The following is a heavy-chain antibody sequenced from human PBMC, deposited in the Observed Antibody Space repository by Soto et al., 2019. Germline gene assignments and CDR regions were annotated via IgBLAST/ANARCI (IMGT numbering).Heavy chain of an antibody. CDR1: GYFFNTYW. V-gene: IGHV5-51*01. Sequence: EVQLVQSGAEVKEPGESLKISCKASGYFFNTYWIGWVRQTGKGLEWIGMIYPGDSDTRYSPSFQGQVTISVDKSISTTYLQWSSPRASDTAMYYCANLAYYYDSIGFYTPSSWGQGTLVTVSS. CDR3: ANLAYYYDSIGFYTPSS. J-gene: IGHJ4*02. CDR2: IYPGDSDT. D-gene: IGHD3-22*01.